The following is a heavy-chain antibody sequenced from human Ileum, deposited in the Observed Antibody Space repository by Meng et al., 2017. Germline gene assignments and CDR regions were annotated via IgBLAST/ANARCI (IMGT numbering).Heavy chain of an antibody. D-gene: IGHD2-21*01. CDR1: GASISSGYW. Sequence: QVQLQESGPGLVGPSGTLSLTCAVPGASISSGYWWSWVRQPPGKGLEWIGEIHHGGGTNYNPSLKSRVTISVDKSSNQYTLRLTSVTAADTAMYYCARNGAYSADPWGQGTLVTVSS. V-gene: IGHV4-4*02. CDR3: ARNGAYSADP. J-gene: IGHJ5*02. CDR2: IHHGGGT.